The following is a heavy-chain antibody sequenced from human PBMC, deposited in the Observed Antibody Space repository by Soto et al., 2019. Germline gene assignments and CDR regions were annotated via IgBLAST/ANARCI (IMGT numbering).Heavy chain of an antibody. CDR3: AKDALAGLAAAAAENWFDP. V-gene: IGHV3-9*01. CDR1: GFTCDDYA. D-gene: IGHD6-13*01. Sequence: EVQLVESGGGLVQPGRSLRLSCAASGFTCDDYAMHWVRQAPGKGLEWVSGISWNSGSIGYADSVKGRFTISRDNAKNSLYLQVNSLRAEDTALYYCAKDALAGLAAAAAENWFDPWGQGTLVTVAS. J-gene: IGHJ5*02. CDR2: ISWNSGSI.